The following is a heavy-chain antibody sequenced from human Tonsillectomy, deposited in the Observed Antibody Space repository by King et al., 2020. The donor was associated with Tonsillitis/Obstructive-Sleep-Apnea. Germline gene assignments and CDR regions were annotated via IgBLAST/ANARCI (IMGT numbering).Heavy chain of an antibody. CDR3: ANHDIVVVPAATEYFQH. CDR2: IYYSGST. Sequence: QLQASGPGLVKPSETLSLTCTVSGGSISSSSYYWGWIRQPPGKGLEWIGSIYYSGSTYYNPSLKSRVTISVDTSKNQFSLKLSSVTAAATAVYYCANHDIVVVPAATEYFQHWGQGTLITVSS. V-gene: IGHV4-39*01. D-gene: IGHD2-2*01. CDR1: GGSISSSSYY. J-gene: IGHJ1*01.